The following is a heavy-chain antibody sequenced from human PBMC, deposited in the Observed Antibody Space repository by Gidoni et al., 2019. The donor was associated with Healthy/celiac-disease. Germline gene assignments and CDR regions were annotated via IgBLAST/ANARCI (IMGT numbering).Heavy chain of an antibody. CDR1: GFPFSSYA. V-gene: IGHV3-23*01. J-gene: IGHJ4*02. CDR3: AKWRLGQGLGGNY. D-gene: IGHD6-19*01. CDR2: ISGSGGST. Sequence: EVQLLESGGGLVQPGGSLSLSCAASGFPFSSYAMSWVRQAPGKGMEWVSAISGSGGSTYYADSVKGRFTISRDNSKNTLYLQMNSLRAEDTAVYYCAKWRLGQGLGGNYWGQGTLVTVSS.